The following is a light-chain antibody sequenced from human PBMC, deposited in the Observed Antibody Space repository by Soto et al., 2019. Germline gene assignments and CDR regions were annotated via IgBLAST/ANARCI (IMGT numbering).Light chain of an antibody. CDR2: DVA. CDR1: SSDVGGYNY. J-gene: IGLJ1*01. CDR3: GSWDSSLSAYV. Sequence: QSALTQPRSVSGSPGQSVTVSCTGSSSDVGGYNYVSWYQQHPGKAPKLLISDVANRASGVPDRFSGSKSGTSATLGITGFQTGDEADYYCGSWDSSLSAYVFGTGTKLTVL. V-gene: IGLV2-11*01.